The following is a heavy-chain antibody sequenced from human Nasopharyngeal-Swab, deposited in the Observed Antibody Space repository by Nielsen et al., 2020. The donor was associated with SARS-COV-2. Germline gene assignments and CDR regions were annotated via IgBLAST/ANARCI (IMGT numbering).Heavy chain of an antibody. CDR3: ARGWIAVAGTLLWFDP. V-gene: IGHV4-39*07. J-gene: IGHJ5*02. Sequence: SETLSLTCTVSGGSISSSSYYWGWIRQPPGKGLEWIGSIYYSGSTYYNPSLKSRVTISVDTSKNQFSLKLSSVTAADTAVYYCARGWIAVAGTLLWFDPWGQGTLVTVSS. CDR2: IYYSGST. CDR1: GGSISSSSYY. D-gene: IGHD6-19*01.